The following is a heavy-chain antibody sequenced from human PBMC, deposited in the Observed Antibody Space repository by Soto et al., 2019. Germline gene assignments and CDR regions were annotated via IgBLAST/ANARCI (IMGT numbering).Heavy chain of an antibody. J-gene: IGHJ4*02. D-gene: IGHD2-2*01. CDR3: AIASFLPSLLMYPYDY. CDR1: GGSISSYY. Sequence: PSETLSLTCTVSGGSISSYYWSWIRQPPGKGLEWIGYIYNSGSTNYNPSLKSRVTISVDTSKNQFSLKLSSVTAADTAVYYCAIASFLPSLLMYPYDYWGQGTLVTVSS. V-gene: IGHV4-59*08. CDR2: IYNSGST.